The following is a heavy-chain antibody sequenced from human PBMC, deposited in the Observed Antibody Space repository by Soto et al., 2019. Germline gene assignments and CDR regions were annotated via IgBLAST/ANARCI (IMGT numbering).Heavy chain of an antibody. D-gene: IGHD3-9*01. CDR2: IIPIFGTA. CDR1: GGTFSSYA. J-gene: IGHJ6*02. CDR3: ARVERVLRYFDWSQDHYYYGMDV. V-gene: IGHV1-69*06. Sequence: SVKVSCKASGGTFSSYAISWVRQAPGQGLEWMGGIIPIFGTANYAQKFQGRVTITADKSTITAYMELSSLRSEDTAVYYCARVERVLRYFDWSQDHYYYGMDVWGQGTTVTVSS.